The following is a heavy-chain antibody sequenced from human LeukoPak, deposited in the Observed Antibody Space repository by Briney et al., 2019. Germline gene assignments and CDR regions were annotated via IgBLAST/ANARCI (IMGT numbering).Heavy chain of an antibody. J-gene: IGHJ5*02. V-gene: IGHV4-59*06. CDR3: ARGVGHRFDP. CDR2: IYHSGNT. Sequence: SETLSLTCTVSGASISSYYWSWIRQHPGKGLEWIGYIYHSGNTYYNPSLKSRVTISVDTSKNQFSLKLSSVTAADTAVYFCARGVGHRFDPWGQGTLVTVSS. CDR1: GASISSYY.